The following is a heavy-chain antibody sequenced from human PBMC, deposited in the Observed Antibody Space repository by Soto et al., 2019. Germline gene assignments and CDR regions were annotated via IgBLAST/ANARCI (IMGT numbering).Heavy chain of an antibody. V-gene: IGHV1-69*13. CDR3: AVNYGDYGDYYYGMDV. CDR1: GGTFSSYA. J-gene: IGHJ6*02. D-gene: IGHD4-17*01. Sequence: SVKVSCKASGGTFSSYAISWVRQAPGQGLECMGGIIPIFGTANYAQKFQGRVTITADESTSTACMELSSLRSEDTAVYYCAVNYGDYGDYYYGMDVWGQGTTVTVSS. CDR2: IIPIFGTA.